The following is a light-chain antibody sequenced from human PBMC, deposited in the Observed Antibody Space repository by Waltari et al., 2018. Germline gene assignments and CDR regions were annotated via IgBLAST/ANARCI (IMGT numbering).Light chain of an antibody. Sequence: DIQMTQSPSSLSASVGDRVTITCRASQSISTYLNWYQQKLGKAPTLLIFAASTLQVGVPSRFSGSGSGTEFTLTISNLQPEDFATYFCQQGYSSPPTFGQGTKLEI. V-gene: IGKV1-39*01. CDR1: QSISTY. CDR2: AAS. CDR3: QQGYSSPPT. J-gene: IGKJ2*01.